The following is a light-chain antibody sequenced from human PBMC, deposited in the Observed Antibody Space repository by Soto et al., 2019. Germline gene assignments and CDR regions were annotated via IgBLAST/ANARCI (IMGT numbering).Light chain of an antibody. CDR1: QSVSSN. CDR3: QQYGSSPTWT. J-gene: IGKJ1*01. CDR2: GAS. V-gene: IGKV3-20*01. Sequence: EIVMTQSPATLSVSPGEGATLSCRASQSVSSNVAWYQQIPGQTPRLLIYGASTRATGIPDRFSGSGSGTDFTLTISRLEPEDSAVYYCQQYGSSPTWTFGQGTKVDIK.